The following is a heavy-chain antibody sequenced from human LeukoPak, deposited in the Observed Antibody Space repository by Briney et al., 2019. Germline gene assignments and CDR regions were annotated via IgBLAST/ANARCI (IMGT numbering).Heavy chain of an antibody. Sequence: SQTLSLTCTVSGGSISSGGYYWSWIRQHPGKGLEWIGYIYYSGSTYYNPSLKSRVTISVDTSKNQFSLKLSSVTAADTAVYYCARDYLGGNYPDYFNHWGQGTLVTVSS. CDR1: GGSISSGGYY. CDR2: IYYSGST. J-gene: IGHJ4*02. D-gene: IGHD1-26*01. CDR3: ARDYLGGNYPDYFNH. V-gene: IGHV4-31*03.